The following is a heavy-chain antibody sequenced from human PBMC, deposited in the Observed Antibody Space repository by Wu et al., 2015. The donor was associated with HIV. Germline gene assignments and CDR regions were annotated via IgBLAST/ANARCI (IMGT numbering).Heavy chain of an antibody. CDR2: MNPXSGNT. CDR3: ARARAVAAHYYYYGMDV. V-gene: IGHV1-8*02. CDR1: GYTFTGYY. D-gene: IGHD6-19*01. Sequence: QVQLVQSGAEVKKPGASVKVSCKASGYTFTGYYMHWVRQAPGHGLEWMGWMNPXSGNTGYAQKFQGRVTMTRNTSISTAYMELSSLRSEDTAVYYCARARAVAAHYYYYGMDVWGQRGPRVTVSS. J-gene: IGHJ6*02.